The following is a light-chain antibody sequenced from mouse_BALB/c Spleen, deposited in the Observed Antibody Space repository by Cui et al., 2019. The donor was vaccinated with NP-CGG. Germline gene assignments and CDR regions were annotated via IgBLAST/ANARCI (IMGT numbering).Light chain of an antibody. CDR2: GTN. CDR1: TGAVTTSNY. CDR3: ALWYSNHWV. Sequence: QAVVTQESALTTSPGETVTLTCRSSTGAVTTSNYANWVQEKPDHFFTGLIGGTNNRAPGVPARFSGSLIGDKAALIITGAQTEDEAIYFCALWYSNHWVFGGGTKTDCP. J-gene: IGLJ1*01. V-gene: IGLV1*01.